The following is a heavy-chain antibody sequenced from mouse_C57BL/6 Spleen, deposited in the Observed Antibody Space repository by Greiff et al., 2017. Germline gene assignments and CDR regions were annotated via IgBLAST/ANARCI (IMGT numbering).Heavy chain of an antibody. CDR1: GYTFTSYW. CDR3: ARSGFDY. V-gene: IGHV1-69*01. J-gene: IGHJ2*01. Sequence: QVQLQQPGAELVMPGASVKLSCKASGYTFTSYWMHWVKQRPGQGLEWIGEIDPSDSYTSYNQKFKGKSTLTVDKSSSTAYMQLSSLTSEDSAVYYCARSGFDYWGQGTTLTVSS. CDR2: IDPSDSYT.